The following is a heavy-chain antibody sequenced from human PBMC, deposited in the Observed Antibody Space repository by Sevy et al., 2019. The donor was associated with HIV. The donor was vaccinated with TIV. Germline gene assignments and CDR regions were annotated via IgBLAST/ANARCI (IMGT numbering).Heavy chain of an antibody. V-gene: IGHV1-3*04. CDR3: ARDFCSGGSCYSAFVY. Sequence: ASVKVSCKGSGYTFNNYIIYWVRQAPGQSLEWMGWVNTASGDTKYSQKFQGRVIITTDTSALTGYMELNNLRSRNTAFYFCARDFCSGGSCYSAFVYWGQGTLVTVSS. D-gene: IGHD2-15*01. CDR1: GYTFNNYI. J-gene: IGHJ4*02. CDR2: VNTASGDT.